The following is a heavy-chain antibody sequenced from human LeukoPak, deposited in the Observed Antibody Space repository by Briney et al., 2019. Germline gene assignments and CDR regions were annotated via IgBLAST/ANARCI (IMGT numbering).Heavy chain of an antibody. CDR3: ARDRGYFDS. CDR1: DYW. J-gene: IGHJ4*02. Sequence: GGSLRLSCTASDYWMTWVRQAPGKGLEWVANIKQDGSEKYYLDSLKGRFTISRDNARNSLYLQMDSLRAEDTAVYYCARDRGYFDSWGQGTLVTVSS. CDR2: IKQDGSEK. V-gene: IGHV3-7*01.